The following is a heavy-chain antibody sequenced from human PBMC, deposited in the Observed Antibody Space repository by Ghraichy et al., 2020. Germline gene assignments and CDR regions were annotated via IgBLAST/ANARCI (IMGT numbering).Heavy chain of an antibody. Sequence: GESLNISCAASGFTFSNAWMSWVRQAPGKGLEWVGRIKSKTDGGTTDYAAPVKGRFTISRDDSKNTLYLQMNSLKTEDTAVYYCTAEYYYDSSGYPPGVYYYGMDVWGQGTTVTVSS. CDR1: GFTFSNAW. CDR3: TAEYYYDSSGYPPGVYYYGMDV. D-gene: IGHD3-22*01. CDR2: IKSKTDGGTT. J-gene: IGHJ6*02. V-gene: IGHV3-15*01.